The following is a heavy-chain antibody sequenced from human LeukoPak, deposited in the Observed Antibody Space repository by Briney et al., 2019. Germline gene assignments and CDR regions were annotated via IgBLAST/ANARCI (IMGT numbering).Heavy chain of an antibody. V-gene: IGHV1-8*01. D-gene: IGHD2/OR15-2a*01. CDR2: MNPKTDNT. CDR1: GYSFTDYD. J-gene: IGHJ4*02. CDR3: ARSGPISRRF. Sequence: ASVKVSCKTSGYSFTDYDIHWVRQATGQGLEWMGWMNPKTDNTEYAQKFQGRVTLTWTTSISTAYMELSSLKSEDTAVYFCARSGPISRRFWGQGTLVTVSS.